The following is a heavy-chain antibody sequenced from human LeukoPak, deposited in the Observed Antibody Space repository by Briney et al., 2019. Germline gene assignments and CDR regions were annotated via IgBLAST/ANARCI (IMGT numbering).Heavy chain of an antibody. CDR2: ISSSSSTI. CDR1: GFTFSSYW. CDR3: ARDSLRSDLGRYFTSAKAFDI. Sequence: PGWSLRLSCAASGFTFSSYWMSWVRQAPGKGLEWGSYISSSSSTIYYADSVKGRFTISRDNAKNSLYLQMNSLRAEDTAVYYCARDSLRSDLGRYFTSAKAFDIWGQGTMVTVSS. J-gene: IGHJ3*02. D-gene: IGHD3-9*01. V-gene: IGHV3-48*01.